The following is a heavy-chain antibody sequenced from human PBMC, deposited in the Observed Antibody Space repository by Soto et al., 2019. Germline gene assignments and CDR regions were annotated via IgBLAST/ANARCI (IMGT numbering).Heavy chain of an antibody. V-gene: IGHV4-4*07. CDR1: GGSIGSYY. Sequence: SETLSLTCTVSGGSIGSYYWSWIRQPAGKGLEWIGRIYTSGSTNYNPSLKSRVTMSVDTSKNQFSLKLSSVTAADTAVYYCARACSSNSCYDVFDYWGQGTLVTVSS. CDR2: IYTSGST. D-gene: IGHD2-2*01. CDR3: ARACSSNSCYDVFDY. J-gene: IGHJ4*02.